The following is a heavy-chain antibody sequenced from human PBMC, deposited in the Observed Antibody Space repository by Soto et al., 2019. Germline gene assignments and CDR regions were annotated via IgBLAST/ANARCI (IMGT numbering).Heavy chain of an antibody. Sequence: SETLSLTCTVSGGSISSNYWGWIRQPPGKGLEWIGCIYYSGSTYYNPSLKSRVTISVDTSKNQFSLKLSSVTAADTAVYYCARPERDGYNFGFFDYWGQGTLVTVSS. CDR2: IYYSGST. CDR3: ARPERDGYNFGFFDY. J-gene: IGHJ4*02. CDR1: GGSISSNY. V-gene: IGHV4-59*08. D-gene: IGHD5-12*01.